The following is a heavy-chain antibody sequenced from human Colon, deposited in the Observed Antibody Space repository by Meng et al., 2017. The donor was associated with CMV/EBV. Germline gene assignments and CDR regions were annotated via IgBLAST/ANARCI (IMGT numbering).Heavy chain of an antibody. D-gene: IGHD2/OR15-2a*01. CDR1: GFSVSRNY. CDR3: TRTFRYYFDF. Sequence: GGSLRLSCVASGFSVSRNYISWVRQAPGKGLEWVSSISSSGNYIYYADSVKGRFTISRDNAKDSVDLLMTSLRAEDTAVYYCTRTFRYYFDFWGQGTLVTVSS. V-gene: IGHV3-21*01. J-gene: IGHJ4*02. CDR2: ISSSGNYI.